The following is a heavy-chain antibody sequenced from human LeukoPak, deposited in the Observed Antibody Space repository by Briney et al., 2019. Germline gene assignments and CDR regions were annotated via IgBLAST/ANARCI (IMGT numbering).Heavy chain of an antibody. V-gene: IGHV3-20*04. J-gene: IGHJ4*02. CDR2: INWIGGST. Sequence: GGSLRLSCAASGFTFDDCGMSWVRQDPGKGLEWVSGINWIGGSTGYADSVKGRFTISRDNAKNSLYLQMNSLRAEDTALYYCARYYDYGSGSYTFDYWGQGTLVTVSS. CDR3: ARYYDYGSGSYTFDY. D-gene: IGHD3-10*01. CDR1: GFTFDDCG.